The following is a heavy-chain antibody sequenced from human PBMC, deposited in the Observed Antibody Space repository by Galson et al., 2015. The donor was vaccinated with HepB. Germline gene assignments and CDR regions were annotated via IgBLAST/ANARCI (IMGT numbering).Heavy chain of an antibody. V-gene: IGHV3-74*01. Sequence: SLRLSCAASGFTFSDYWMHWVRQAPGKGLVWVSRINSDGSNTIYADSVRGRFTISRDNAENTLYLQMNSLRAEDTAVYYCARMSGGYCSSYTTCFSPYSHYAMEVWGQGTTVTVSS. CDR3: ARMSGGYCSSYTTCFSPYSHYAMEV. CDR1: GFTFSDYW. J-gene: IGHJ6*02. CDR2: INSDGSNT. D-gene: IGHD2-2*01.